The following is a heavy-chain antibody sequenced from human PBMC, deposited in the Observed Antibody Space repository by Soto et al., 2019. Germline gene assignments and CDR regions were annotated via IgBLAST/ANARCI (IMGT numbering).Heavy chain of an antibody. CDR3: ARDIVVAPSARGWVDA. Sequence: ASVKVSCKASGYTFTGYYMHWVRQAPGQGLEWMGWINPNSGSTDFAQKLQGRVTMTRDTSISTAYVELSRLRSDDTAVYYCARDIVVAPSARGWVDAWGQRTLVTVS. CDR1: GYTFTGYY. J-gene: IGHJ5*02. V-gene: IGHV1-2*02. CDR2: INPNSGST. D-gene: IGHD2-2*01.